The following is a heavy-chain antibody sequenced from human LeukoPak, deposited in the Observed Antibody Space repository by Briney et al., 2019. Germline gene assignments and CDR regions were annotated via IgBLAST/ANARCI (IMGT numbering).Heavy chain of an antibody. CDR2: IYYSGST. CDR3: ARDGSSHDAFDI. V-gene: IGHV4-59*01. Sequence: PSETLSLTCTVSGGSISSYYWSWIRQPPGKGLEWIGYIYYSGSTNYNPSLKSRVTISVDTSKNQFSLKLSSVTAADTAVYYCARDGSSHDAFDIWGRGTMVTVSS. J-gene: IGHJ3*02. CDR1: GGSISSYY. D-gene: IGHD1-26*01.